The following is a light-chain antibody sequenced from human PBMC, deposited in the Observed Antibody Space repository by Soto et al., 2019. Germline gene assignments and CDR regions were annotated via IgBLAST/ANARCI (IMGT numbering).Light chain of an antibody. CDR2: GAS. CDR1: QIVSSSY. J-gene: IGKJ2*01. Sequence: EIVLTQSPGTLSLSPGERASLSCRASQIVSSSYLAWYQQKPGQAPRLLIYGASSRATGIPDRFSGSGSGTDFTLTISRLEPEDFAVYYCQQYGSSPPVYTFGQGTKLEIK. V-gene: IGKV3-20*01. CDR3: QQYGSSPPVYT.